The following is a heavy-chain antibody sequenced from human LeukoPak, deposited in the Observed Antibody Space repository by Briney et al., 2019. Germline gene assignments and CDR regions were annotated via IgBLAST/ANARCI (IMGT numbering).Heavy chain of an antibody. CDR2: IHPNNGDT. J-gene: IGHJ4*02. CDR3: MVDLDY. D-gene: IGHD5-24*01. Sequence: ASVKVSCKASGYTFSGTGWYLYWLRQAPGQGLECMGWIHPNNGDTAYARKFEGRVAMTRDTSISTAYMEFTAVYFCARDGPAQMVDLDYWGQGTLVTVSS. V-gene: IGHV1-2*02. CDR1: GYTFSGTGWY.